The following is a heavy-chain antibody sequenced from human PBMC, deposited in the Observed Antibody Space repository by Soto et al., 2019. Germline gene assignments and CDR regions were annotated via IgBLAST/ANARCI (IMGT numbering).Heavy chain of an antibody. J-gene: IGHJ6*02. Sequence: SVKVSCKASGGTFSSYAISWVRQAPGQGLEWMGGIIPIFGTANYAQKFQGRVTITADESTSTAYMELSSLRSEDTAVYYCARDYYDSSGYYGYYYYGMDVWGQGTTVTVSS. CDR2: IIPIFGTA. D-gene: IGHD3-22*01. CDR1: GGTFSSYA. V-gene: IGHV1-69*13. CDR3: ARDYYDSSGYYGYYYYGMDV.